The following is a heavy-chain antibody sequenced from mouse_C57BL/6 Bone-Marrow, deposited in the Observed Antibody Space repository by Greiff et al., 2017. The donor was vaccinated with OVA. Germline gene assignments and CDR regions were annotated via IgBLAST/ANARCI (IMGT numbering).Heavy chain of an antibody. D-gene: IGHD1-1*01. V-gene: IGHV5-6*02. CDR2: ISSGGSYT. J-gene: IGHJ2*01. CDR3: ARRYYEDFDY. Sequence: EVKLVESGGDLVKPGGSLKLSCAASGFTFSSYGMSWVRQTPDKRLEWVATISSGGSYTYYPDSVKGRFTISSDNAKNTLYLQISSLKSEDTAMYYCARRYYEDFDYWGKGTTLTVSS. CDR1: GFTFSSYG.